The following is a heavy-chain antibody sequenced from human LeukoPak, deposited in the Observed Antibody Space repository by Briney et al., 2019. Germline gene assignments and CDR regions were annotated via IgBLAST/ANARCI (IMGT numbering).Heavy chain of an antibody. Sequence: SETLSLTCAVYGGSFSGYYWSWIRQPPGKGLEWIGEINHSGSTNYNPSLKSRVTISVDTSKNQFSLKLSSVTAADTAVYYCARGPTSPRYCSGGSCYYYYYGMDVWGQGTTVTVSS. CDR2: INHSGST. CDR1: GGSFSGYY. CDR3: ARGPTSPRYCSGGSCYYYYYGMDV. V-gene: IGHV4-34*01. D-gene: IGHD2-15*01. J-gene: IGHJ6*02.